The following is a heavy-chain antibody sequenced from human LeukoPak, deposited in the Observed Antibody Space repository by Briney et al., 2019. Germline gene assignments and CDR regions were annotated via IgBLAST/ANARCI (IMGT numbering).Heavy chain of an antibody. CDR2: IIPIFGTA. Sequence: SVKVSCKASGGTFSSYAISWVRQAPGQGLEWMGRIIPIFGTANYAQKFQGRVTITTDESTSTANMELSSLRSEDTAVYYCARDGVRYYDSSGYLNWFDPWGQGTLVTVSS. J-gene: IGHJ5*02. D-gene: IGHD3-22*01. CDR3: ARDGVRYYDSSGYLNWFDP. V-gene: IGHV1-69*05. CDR1: GGTFSSYA.